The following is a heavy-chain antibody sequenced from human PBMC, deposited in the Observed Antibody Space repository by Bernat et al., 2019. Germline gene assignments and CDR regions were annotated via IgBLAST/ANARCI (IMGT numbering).Heavy chain of an antibody. V-gene: IGHV3-30*02. J-gene: IGHJ4*02. CDR1: GFTFSSYG. Sequence: QVQLVESGGGVVQPGGSLRLSCAASGFTFSSYGMHWVRQAPGKGLEWVAFIRYDGSNKYYADSVKGRFTISRDNSKNTLYLQMNSLRAEDTAVYYCASIAAAGSTDFWGQGTLVTVSS. CDR2: IRYDGSNK. D-gene: IGHD6-13*01. CDR3: ASIAAAGSTDF.